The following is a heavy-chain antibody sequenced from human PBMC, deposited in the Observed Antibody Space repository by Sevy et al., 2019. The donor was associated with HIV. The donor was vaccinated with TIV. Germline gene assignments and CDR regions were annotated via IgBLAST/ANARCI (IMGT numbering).Heavy chain of an antibody. CDR2: IYSSGST. CDR3: ARTAQFGVVDY. J-gene: IGHJ4*02. Sequence: SETLSLTCTVSGGSISGYYWSWIRQPAGKGLEWIGRIYSSGSTNYHPSLKSRVTMSVDTSKNQFSLKLSSVTAADTGVYYCARTAQFGVVDYWGQGTLVTVSS. D-gene: IGHD3-3*01. V-gene: IGHV4-4*07. CDR1: GGSISGYY.